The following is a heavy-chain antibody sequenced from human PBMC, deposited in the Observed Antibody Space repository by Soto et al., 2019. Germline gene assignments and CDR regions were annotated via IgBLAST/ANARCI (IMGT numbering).Heavy chain of an antibody. CDR2: IYYSGST. Sequence: PSETLSLTCTVSGGSISSSSYYWGWIRQPPGKGLEWIGSIYYSGSTYYNPPLKSRVTISVDTSKNQFSLKLSSVTAADTAVYYCARLYYGSGEYYFDYWGQGTLVTVSS. CDR3: ARLYYGSGEYYFDY. V-gene: IGHV4-39*01. D-gene: IGHD3-10*01. CDR1: GGSISSSSYY. J-gene: IGHJ4*02.